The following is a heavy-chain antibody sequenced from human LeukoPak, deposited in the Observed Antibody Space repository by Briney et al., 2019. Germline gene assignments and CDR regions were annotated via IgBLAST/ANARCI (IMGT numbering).Heavy chain of an antibody. J-gene: IGHJ4*02. Sequence: SETLSLTCTVSGGSISSDYWNWIRQPPGKGLEWIGYIYYSGSTNYNVSLKSRATISVDTSKKQFSLRLRSVTAADTAVYYCARGTMGATHFDYWGQGTLVAVSS. D-gene: IGHD1-26*01. CDR2: IYYSGST. V-gene: IGHV4-59*01. CDR3: ARGTMGATHFDY. CDR1: GGSISSDY.